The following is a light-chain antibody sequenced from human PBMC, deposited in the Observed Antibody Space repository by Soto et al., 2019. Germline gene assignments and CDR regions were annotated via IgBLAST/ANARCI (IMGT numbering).Light chain of an antibody. CDR3: QEPNSFPRT. J-gene: IGKJ1*01. Sequence: DIQMTQSPSSVSASVGDRVSITCRTSQNINNWLAWYQQKPGKAPKLLIYAASSLHSGVPSRFSGSGSGTDFTLTISSLQPEDFATYYCQEPNSFPRTFVQGTKVDIK. CDR2: AAS. CDR1: QNINNW. V-gene: IGKV1-12*01.